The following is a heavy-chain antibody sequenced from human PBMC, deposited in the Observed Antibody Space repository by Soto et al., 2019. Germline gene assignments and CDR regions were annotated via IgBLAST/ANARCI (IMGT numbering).Heavy chain of an antibody. Sequence: SETLSLTCAVSGVSIHNSHSFWGWIRQPPGKGLEFIANVYYSGGAHYNPSFKSRVTISVDTATNQVSLRMSSVIAADTAVYFCGRVVEGATRHTDSDSWGQGTLVTVSS. V-gene: IGHV4-39*01. J-gene: IGHJ5*01. CDR2: VYYSGGA. CDR3: GRVVEGATRHTDSDS. D-gene: IGHD2-21*01. CDR1: GVSIHNSHSF.